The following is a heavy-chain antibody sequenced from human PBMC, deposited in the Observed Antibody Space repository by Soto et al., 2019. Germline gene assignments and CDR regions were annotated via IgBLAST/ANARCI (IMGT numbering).Heavy chain of an antibody. Sequence: GSLRLSCAASGFTFSSYSMNWVRQAPGKGLEWVSSISSSSSYIYYADSVKGRFTISRDNAKNSLYLQMNSLRAEDTAVYYCARDIVSYYDFWSCYYTWGPNWFYPWGQGTLVTVSS. CDR2: ISSSSSYI. J-gene: IGHJ5*02. D-gene: IGHD3-3*01. CDR1: GFTFSSYS. V-gene: IGHV3-21*01. CDR3: ARDIVSYYDFWSCYYTWGPNWFYP.